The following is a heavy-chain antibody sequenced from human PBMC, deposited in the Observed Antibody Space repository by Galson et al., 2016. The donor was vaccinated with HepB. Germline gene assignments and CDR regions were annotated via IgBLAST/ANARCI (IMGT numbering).Heavy chain of an antibody. D-gene: IGHD5-18*01. CDR1: EYTFRSYS. CDR3: ARDGGKSNGFPFDL. J-gene: IGHJ5*02. CDR2: ITASGTT. Sequence: SLRLSCAASEYTFRSYSMSWVRQAPGKGLERISYITASGTTYYADSVEGRFTISRDNAKDSLYLQMNSLRVEDTAVFFCARDGGKSNGFPFDLWGRGTLVTVSS. V-gene: IGHV3-48*01.